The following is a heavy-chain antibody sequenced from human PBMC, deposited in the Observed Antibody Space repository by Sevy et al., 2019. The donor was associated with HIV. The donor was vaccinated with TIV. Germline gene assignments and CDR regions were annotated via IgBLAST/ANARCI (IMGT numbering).Heavy chain of an antibody. V-gene: IGHV3-23*01. J-gene: IGHJ4*02. CDR1: GIAFSTYA. D-gene: IGHD3-22*01. CDR2: ISASGYST. CDR3: AKDFSDVYYYDSDAAVDY. Sequence: GGSLRLSCAASGIAFSTYAMFWVRQAPGKGLEWVSSISASGYSTYYADSVKGRFTLSRDNSKNTLDLQMNSLRADDTAVYYWAKDFSDVYYYDSDAAVDYWGQGTLVTVSS.